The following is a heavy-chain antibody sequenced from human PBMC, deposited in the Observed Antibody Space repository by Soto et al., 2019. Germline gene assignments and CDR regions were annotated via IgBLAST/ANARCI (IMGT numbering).Heavy chain of an antibody. Sequence: EVQLVEFGGGLVQPGRSLRLSCAASGFTFDDYAMHWVRQAPGKGLEWVSGISWNSGSIGYADSVKGRFTISRDNAKNSLYLQMNSLRAEDTALYYCAKSRIAARQPYFDYWGQGTLVTVSS. CDR3: AKSRIAARQPYFDY. V-gene: IGHV3-9*01. CDR2: ISWNSGSI. J-gene: IGHJ4*02. CDR1: GFTFDDYA. D-gene: IGHD6-6*01.